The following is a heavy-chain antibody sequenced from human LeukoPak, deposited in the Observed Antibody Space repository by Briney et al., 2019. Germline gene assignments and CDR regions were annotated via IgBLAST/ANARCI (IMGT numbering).Heavy chain of an antibody. CDR1: GFTFTSHA. CDR2: VSRDGADT. J-gene: IGHJ4*02. V-gene: IGHV3-43*02. Sequence: GGSLRLSCATSGFTFTSHAMTWVRQAPGKGLEWVSLVSRDGADTQYADSVKGRFTISRDSGKNNVYLQMSSLSTEDTALYYCARGGQWLINSWGQGTLVTVSS. D-gene: IGHD6-19*01. CDR3: ARGGQWLINS.